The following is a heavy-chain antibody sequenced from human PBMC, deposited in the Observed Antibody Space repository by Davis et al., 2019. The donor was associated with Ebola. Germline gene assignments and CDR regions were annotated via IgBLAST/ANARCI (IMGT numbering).Heavy chain of an antibody. CDR2: FGTGGDT. CDR1: GGSISSSSYY. D-gene: IGHD2/OR15-2a*01. Sequence: ETLSLTCTVSGGSISSSSYYWSWIRQAPGKGLEWVSTFGTGGDTYYADSVKGRFAISRDNSRGTLYLQMNSLRVEDSAIYYCVKDSSNIWFDIWGQGTLVTVSS. CDR3: VKDSSNIWFDI. J-gene: IGHJ3*02. V-gene: IGHV3-23*01.